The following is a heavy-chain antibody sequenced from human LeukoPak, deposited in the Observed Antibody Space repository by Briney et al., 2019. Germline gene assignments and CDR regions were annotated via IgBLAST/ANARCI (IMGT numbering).Heavy chain of an antibody. J-gene: IGHJ6*02. CDR2: IYTGGST. Sequence: GGSLRLSCAASGFIFSSNYMSWVRQAPGKGLEWVSVIYTGGSTYYADSVKGRFTISRDNAKNSLYLQMNSLRAEDTAVYYCARDWLVRGVTYYYYGMDVWGQGTTVTVSS. V-gene: IGHV3-53*01. CDR3: ARDWLVRGVTYYYYGMDV. D-gene: IGHD3-10*01. CDR1: GFIFSSNY.